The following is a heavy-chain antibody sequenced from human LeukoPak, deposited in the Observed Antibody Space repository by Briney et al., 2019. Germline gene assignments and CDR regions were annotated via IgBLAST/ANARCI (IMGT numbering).Heavy chain of an antibody. CDR2: IYSGGST. Sequence: GGSLRLSCAASGFTVSSNYMSWVRQAPGKGLEWVSVIYSGGSTNYADSVKGRFTISRDNSKNTLYLQMNSLRVEDTAVYYCARGGGAEAFDIWGQGTMITVSS. D-gene: IGHD2-21*01. CDR1: GFTVSSNY. J-gene: IGHJ3*02. V-gene: IGHV3-66*01. CDR3: ARGGGAEAFDI.